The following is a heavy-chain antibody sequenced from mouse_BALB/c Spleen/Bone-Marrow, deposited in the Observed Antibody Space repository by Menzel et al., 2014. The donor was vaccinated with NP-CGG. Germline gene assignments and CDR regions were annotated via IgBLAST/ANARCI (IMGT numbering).Heavy chain of an antibody. V-gene: IGHV4-1*02. CDR1: GFDFSRYW. Sequence: EVKLVESGGGLVQPGGSLKLSCVASGFDFSRYWMSWVRQAPGKALQWIGEINPDSRTINYAPSLKDKFIISRDNAKNTLYLHISKVGYEDTGRFYYRRLGYYAWFAYGGQGTLVTVSA. CDR2: INPDSRTI. J-gene: IGHJ3*01. CDR3: RRLGYYAWFAY. D-gene: IGHD2-3*01.